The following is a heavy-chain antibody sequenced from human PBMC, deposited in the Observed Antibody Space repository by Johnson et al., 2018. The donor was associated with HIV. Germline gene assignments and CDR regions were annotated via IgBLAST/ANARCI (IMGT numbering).Heavy chain of an antibody. CDR2: MWYDGSNK. J-gene: IGHJ3*02. D-gene: IGHD6-13*01. V-gene: IGHV3-33*01. CDR1: GLTFSSYG. CDR3: ARDHDPIAAAQGAFDI. Sequence: QVQLVESGGGVVQPGRSLRLSCAASGLTFSSYGMHWVRQAPGKGLEWVAVMWYDGSNKYYADSVKGRFIISRDSSKNSLYLQMNSLRAEDTAVYYCARDHDPIAAAQGAFDIWGQGTMVTVSS.